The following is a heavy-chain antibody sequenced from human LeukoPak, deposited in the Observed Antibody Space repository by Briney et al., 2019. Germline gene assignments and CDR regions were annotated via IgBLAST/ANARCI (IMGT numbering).Heavy chain of an antibody. Sequence: PGGSLRLSCAASRFTFSNAWMSWVRQAPGKGLEWVGHIRSKTDGGTTDYAAPVKGRLTISRDDSKNTLYLQMNSLRTEDTAVYYCTTDRDYGDYPEYYFDYWGQGTLVTVSP. D-gene: IGHD4-17*01. CDR3: TTDRDYGDYPEYYFDY. CDR1: RFTFSNAW. V-gene: IGHV3-15*01. CDR2: IRSKTDGGTT. J-gene: IGHJ4*02.